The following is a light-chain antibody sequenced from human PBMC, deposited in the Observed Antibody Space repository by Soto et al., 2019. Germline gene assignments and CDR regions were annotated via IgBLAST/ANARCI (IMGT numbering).Light chain of an antibody. CDR1: QSVSRY. CDR3: QHYNSYSEA. CDR2: DAS. V-gene: IGKV3-11*01. J-gene: IGKJ1*01. Sequence: EIVLTQSPATLSLSPGERATLSCRASQSVSRYLGWYQQKPGQAPRLLIYDASNRATGIPARFSGSGSGTDFTLTISSLQPDDFATYYCQHYNSYSEAFGQGTKVELK.